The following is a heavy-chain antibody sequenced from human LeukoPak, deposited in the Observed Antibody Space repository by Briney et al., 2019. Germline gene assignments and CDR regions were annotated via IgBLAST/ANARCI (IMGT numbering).Heavy chain of an antibody. CDR2: ISSSDSTK. D-gene: IGHD4-11*01. J-gene: IGHJ4*02. V-gene: IGHV3-48*03. CDR1: VFTYSSYE. Sequence: GGSLRLSCAASVFTYSSYEMYWVRQAPGKGLEWVSYISSSDSTKYYADSVKGRFTISRDNAKNSLYLQMNNLRAEATAVYYCAREGSYSNYYFDYWGQGTLVTVSS. CDR3: AREGSYSNYYFDY.